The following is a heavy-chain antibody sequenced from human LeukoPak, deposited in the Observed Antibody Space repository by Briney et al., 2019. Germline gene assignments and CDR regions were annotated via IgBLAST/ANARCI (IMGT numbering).Heavy chain of an antibody. D-gene: IGHD3-10*01. CDR3: ARDHYGSGSYCVDY. CDR1: GDSVSSKSAA. V-gene: IGHV6-1*01. CDR2: TYYRSKWST. J-gene: IGHJ4*02. Sequence: SQTLSLTCVISGDSVSSKSAAWNWIRQSPSRGLEWLGRTYYRSKWSTDYAVSLKSRITIYSDTSKNQFSLQLNSVTPEDTAVYYCARDHYGSGSYCVDYWGQGTLVTVSS.